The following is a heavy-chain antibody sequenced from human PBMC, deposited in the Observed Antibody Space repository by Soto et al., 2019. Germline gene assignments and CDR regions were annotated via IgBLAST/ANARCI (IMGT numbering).Heavy chain of an antibody. D-gene: IGHD2-21*02. J-gene: IGHJ4*02. Sequence: VQLVESGGNLVQPGGSLRLSCAASGFAVSRNYMAWVRQPPGKGLEWVSLIYSGDSTSYADSVKGRFTISRDNSKNIVYLQMNNLTAEDTAVYYCARDPFGCGGDCILDSWGQGTLVTVSS. CDR1: GFAVSRNY. CDR2: IYSGDST. V-gene: IGHV3-66*01. CDR3: ARDPFGCGGDCILDS.